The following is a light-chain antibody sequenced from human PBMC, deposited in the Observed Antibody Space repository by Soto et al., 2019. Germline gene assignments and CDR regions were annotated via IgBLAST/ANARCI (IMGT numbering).Light chain of an antibody. CDR2: ATS. CDR1: QSFTSTY. J-gene: IGKJ1*01. V-gene: IGKV3-20*01. CDR3: QHYGRSPM. Sequence: IVLAQSPVTGSLSPWERATLSCRASQSFTSTYLAWYQQRPGQAPRLLFYATSSRAIGVPDRFSGSGSGTDFNPTTSRLEPEDFPVYYCQHYGRSPMFGKGNXVDLK.